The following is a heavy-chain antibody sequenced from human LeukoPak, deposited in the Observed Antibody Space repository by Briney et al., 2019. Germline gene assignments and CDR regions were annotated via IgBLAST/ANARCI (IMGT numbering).Heavy chain of an antibody. CDR3: ARESAVGQPDYYYYYGMDV. Sequence: ASVKVSCKASGYTFTSYGISWVRQAPGQGLEWMGWISAYNGNTNYAQKLQGRVTMTTDTSTSTAYMELRSLRSDDTAVYHCARESAVGQPDYYYYYGMDVWGQGTTVTVSS. V-gene: IGHV1-18*01. CDR1: GYTFTSYG. CDR2: ISAYNGNT. J-gene: IGHJ6*02. D-gene: IGHD1-1*01.